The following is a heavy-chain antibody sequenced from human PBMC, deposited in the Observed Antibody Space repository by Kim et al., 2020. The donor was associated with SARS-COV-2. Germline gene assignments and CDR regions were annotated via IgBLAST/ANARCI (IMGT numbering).Heavy chain of an antibody. CDR1: GFTFSGSA. D-gene: IGHD6-13*01. V-gene: IGHV3-73*01. Sequence: GGSLRLSCAASGFTFSGSAMHWVRQASGKGLEWVGRIRSKANSYATAYAASVKGRFTISRDDSKNTAHLQMNSLKTEDTAVYYCTRHGSSAGTPEGDCYYFGMDVWGQGTTVTASS. CDR3: TRHGSSAGTPEGDCYYFGMDV. CDR2: IRSKANSYAT. J-gene: IGHJ6*02.